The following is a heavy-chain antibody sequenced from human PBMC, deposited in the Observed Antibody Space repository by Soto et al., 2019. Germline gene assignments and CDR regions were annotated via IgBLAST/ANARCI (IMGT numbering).Heavy chain of an antibody. CDR1: GYTFTGYY. D-gene: IGHD3-10*01. Sequence: ASVKVSCKASGYTFTGYYMHWVRQAPGQGLEWMGWINPNRGGTNYAQKFHGWVTMTRDTSISTAYMELSRLRSDDTAVYYCARGTPVELWFGELLSPHFDYWGQGTLVTVSS. J-gene: IGHJ4*02. CDR3: ARGTPVELWFGELLSPHFDY. CDR2: INPNRGGT. V-gene: IGHV1-2*04.